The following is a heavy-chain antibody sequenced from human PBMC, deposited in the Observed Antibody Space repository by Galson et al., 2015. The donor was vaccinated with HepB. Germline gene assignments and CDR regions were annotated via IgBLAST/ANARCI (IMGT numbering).Heavy chain of an antibody. V-gene: IGHV2-70*11. Sequence: PALVKPTQTLTLTCTFSGFSLSTSGMCVSWIRQPPGKALEWLARIDWDDDKYYSTSLKTRLTISKDTSKNQVVLTMTNMDPVDTATYYCARISLNYDLEDDAFDIWGQGTMVTVSS. CDR3: ARISLNYDLEDDAFDI. D-gene: IGHD3-22*01. CDR2: IDWDDDK. J-gene: IGHJ3*02. CDR1: GFSLSTSGMC.